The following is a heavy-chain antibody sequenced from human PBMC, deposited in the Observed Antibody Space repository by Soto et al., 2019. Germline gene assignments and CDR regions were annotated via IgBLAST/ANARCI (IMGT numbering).Heavy chain of an antibody. CDR1: GFTFRSSP. CDR2: ILVDTGNP. D-gene: IGHD2-2*01. J-gene: IGHJ6*02. CDR3: ATGVPAPGSFGLDV. V-gene: IGHV1-58*02. Sequence: MQVVQSGPEVKKPGTSIKVSCRASGFTFRSSPIHWVRLARGQRLEWVGWILVDTGNPNYSQNFQERVTITRDLSTNTAYMELSSLRSEDTAIYYCATGVPAPGSFGLDVWGQGTPVIVSS.